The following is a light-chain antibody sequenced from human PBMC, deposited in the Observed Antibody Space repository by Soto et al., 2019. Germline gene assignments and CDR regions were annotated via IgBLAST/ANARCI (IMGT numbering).Light chain of an antibody. J-gene: IGKJ2*01. CDR1: QSIRNN. Sequence: EIVMSQSPATLSVSPGERATLSCRASQSIRNNLAWYQQKPGQAPRLLIYAASTMPAGVPARFSGTGSGTEFTLTITSLQSEDFAVYYCHQYDTYMYAFGQGTTLEI. V-gene: IGKV3-15*01. CDR3: HQYDTYMYA. CDR2: AAS.